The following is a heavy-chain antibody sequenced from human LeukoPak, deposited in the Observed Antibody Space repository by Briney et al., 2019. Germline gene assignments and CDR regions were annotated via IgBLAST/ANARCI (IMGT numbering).Heavy chain of an antibody. CDR2: IYPANSDT. J-gene: IGHJ4*02. V-gene: IGHV5-51*01. CDR3: ARHMRARPFDC. CDR1: GYSFTSYW. Sequence: GESLKISCKGSGYSFTSYWIGWVRQMPGKGLEWMGIIYPANSDTRYSPSFQGQVTISVDKSINTAYLQWRGLKASDTAMYYCARHMRARPFDCWGQGTLVTVSS.